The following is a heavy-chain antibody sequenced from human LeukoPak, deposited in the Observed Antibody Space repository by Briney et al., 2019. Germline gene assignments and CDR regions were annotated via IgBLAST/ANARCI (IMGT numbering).Heavy chain of an antibody. D-gene: IGHD3-9*01. J-gene: IGHJ5*02. Sequence: SVKVSYTASGGTFSSYAISWVRQAPGQGLEWMGGILPIFGTANYAQKFQGRVTITTDESTSTAYMELSSLRSDDTAVYYCAKVFSSGALGPRYVPFDPWGQGTLVTVSS. CDR3: AKVFSSGALGPRYVPFDP. CDR1: GGTFSSYA. V-gene: IGHV1-69*05. CDR2: ILPIFGTA.